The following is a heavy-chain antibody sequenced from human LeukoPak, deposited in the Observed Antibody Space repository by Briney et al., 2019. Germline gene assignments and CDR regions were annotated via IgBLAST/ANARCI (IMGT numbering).Heavy chain of an antibody. CDR3: ARVSWEIGSDAFDI. CDR2: ISGSGDST. D-gene: IGHD3-10*01. J-gene: IGHJ3*02. V-gene: IGHV3-23*01. CDR1: GFTFSSHA. Sequence: GGSLRLSCAASGFTFSSHAMSWVRQAPGKGLEWVSAISGSGDSTYYADSVKGRFTISRDNSKNTLYLQMNSLRAEDTAVYYCARVSWEIGSDAFDIWGQGTMVTVSS.